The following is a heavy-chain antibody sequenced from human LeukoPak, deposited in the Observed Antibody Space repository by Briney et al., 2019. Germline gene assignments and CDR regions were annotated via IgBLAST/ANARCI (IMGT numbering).Heavy chain of an antibody. D-gene: IGHD5-18*01. J-gene: IGHJ4*02. V-gene: IGHV3-30-3*01. Sequence: GGSLRLSCAASGFTFSSYAMHWVRRAPGKGLEWVAVISYDGSNKYYVDSVKGRFTISRDNSKNTLYLQMNSLRAEDTAVYNCARDGRYSYIDYWGQGTLVTVSS. CDR3: ARDGRYSYIDY. CDR2: ISYDGSNK. CDR1: GFTFSSYA.